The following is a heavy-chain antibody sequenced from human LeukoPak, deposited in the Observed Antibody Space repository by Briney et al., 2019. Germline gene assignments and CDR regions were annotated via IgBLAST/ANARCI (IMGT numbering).Heavy chain of an antibody. J-gene: IGHJ5*01. CDR1: GYTFTDYY. Sequence: ASVKVSCKASGYTFTDYYMHWVRQAPGQGLEWMGWINPNSGGTNYAQKFQGRVTMTRDTSISTAYMELSRLRSDDTAVYYCARASGSYWWFDSWGQGTLVTVSS. V-gene: IGHV1-2*02. D-gene: IGHD1-26*01. CDR2: INPNSGGT. CDR3: ARASGSYWWFDS.